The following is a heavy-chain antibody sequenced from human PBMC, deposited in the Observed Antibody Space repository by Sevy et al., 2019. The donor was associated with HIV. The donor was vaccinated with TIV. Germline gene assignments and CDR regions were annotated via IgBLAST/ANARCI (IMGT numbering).Heavy chain of an antibody. D-gene: IGHD3-22*01. CDR1: GFTFSNYD. CDR2: IRSSGSDI. V-gene: IGHV3-48*03. CDR3: VRNGGAYDSGFDP. J-gene: IGHJ5*02. Sequence: GGSLRLSCAASGFTFSNYDMNWVRQAPGKGLEWVSKIRSSGSDIYDEVSVKGRFTISRDNAKDSLNLQMNSLRAEDTAVYYCVRNGGAYDSGFDPWGQGTLVTVSS.